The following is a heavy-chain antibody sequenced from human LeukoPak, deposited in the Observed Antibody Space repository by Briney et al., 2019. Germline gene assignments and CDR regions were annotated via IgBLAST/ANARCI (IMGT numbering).Heavy chain of an antibody. CDR1: GYTFTGYY. CDR3: AREYSSSWYERILDY. CDR2: INPNSGGT. D-gene: IGHD6-13*01. V-gene: IGHV1-2*06. Sequence: GASVKVSCKASGYTFTGYYMHWLRQAPGQGLEWMGRINPNSGGTNYAQKFQGRVTMTRDTSISTAYMELSRLRSDDTAVYYCAREYSSSWYERILDYWGQGTLVTVSS. J-gene: IGHJ4*02.